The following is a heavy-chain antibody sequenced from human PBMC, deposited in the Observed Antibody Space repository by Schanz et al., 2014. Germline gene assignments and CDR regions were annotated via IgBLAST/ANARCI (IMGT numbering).Heavy chain of an antibody. D-gene: IGHD1-26*01. Sequence: EVQLMESGGGLVKPGGSLRLSCVASGFAFSSFAMTWVRQAPGRGLEWVSSISTSGTYMYIADSLKGRLTISRDNAKNSLYLQMNGLRAEDTGLYFCARGGSGSHYRLDYWGQGTLVTGSS. CDR2: ISTSGTYM. V-gene: IGHV3-21*03. CDR3: ARGGSGSHYRLDY. CDR1: GFAFSSFA. J-gene: IGHJ4*02.